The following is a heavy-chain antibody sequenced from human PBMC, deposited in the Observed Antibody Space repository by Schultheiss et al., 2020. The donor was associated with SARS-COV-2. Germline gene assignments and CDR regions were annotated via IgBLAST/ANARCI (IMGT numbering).Heavy chain of an antibody. J-gene: IGHJ4*02. CDR1: GFTFASST. CDR3: AASTPYYDIVTGFSPPWYFDY. Sequence: GGSLRLSCKASGFTFASSTMQWVRQTRGQRLEWLGWIVVGSDKTNYAQKFQERVTITRDMSTGTAYMELSSLRSEDTAVYYCAASTPYYDIVTGFSPPWYFDYWGQGAPVTVSS. V-gene: IGHV1-58*02. CDR2: IVVGSDKT. D-gene: IGHD3-9*01.